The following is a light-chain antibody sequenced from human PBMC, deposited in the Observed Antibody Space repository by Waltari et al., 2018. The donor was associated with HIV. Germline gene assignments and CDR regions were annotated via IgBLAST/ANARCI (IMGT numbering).Light chain of an antibody. CDR1: LTIVNY. J-gene: IGKJ4*01. Sequence: EIALTQSPVDLSLSPGDRATLSCRANLTIVNYLGWYQQKPGQGPSLLIYDASKRVTGVPVRFSGSGSGTDFSLIINNIQPEDSAVYYCQQRHSWPLYFGGGTKVEI. CDR2: DAS. V-gene: IGKV3-11*01. CDR3: QQRHSWPLY.